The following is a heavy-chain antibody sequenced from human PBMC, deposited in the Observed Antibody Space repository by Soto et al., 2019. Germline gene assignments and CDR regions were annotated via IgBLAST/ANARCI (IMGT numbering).Heavy chain of an antibody. V-gene: IGHV4-34*01. CDR3: ARGRFKQSNYYGSGSSYYFDY. Sequence: SETLSLTCAVYGGSFSGYYWSWIRQPPGKGLEWIGEINHSGSTNYNPSLKSRVTISVDTSKNQFSLKLSSVTAADTAVYYCARGRFKQSNYYGSGSSYYFDYWGRGTLVTVSS. J-gene: IGHJ4*02. CDR2: INHSGST. CDR1: GGSFSGYY. D-gene: IGHD3-10*01.